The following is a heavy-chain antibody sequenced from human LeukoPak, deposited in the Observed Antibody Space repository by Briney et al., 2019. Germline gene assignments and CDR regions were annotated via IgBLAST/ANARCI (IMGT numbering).Heavy chain of an antibody. J-gene: IGHJ3*02. Sequence: AGGSLRLSCAASGFPFDDYAMHWARQAPGKGLEWVSGISWNSGSIGYADSVKGRFTISRDNAKNSLYLQMNSLRAEDTALYYCAEMGGGFPYYYDSSGSGAFDIWGQGTMVTVSS. CDR1: GFPFDDYA. V-gene: IGHV3-9*01. D-gene: IGHD3-22*01. CDR3: AEMGGGFPYYYDSSGSGAFDI. CDR2: ISWNSGSI.